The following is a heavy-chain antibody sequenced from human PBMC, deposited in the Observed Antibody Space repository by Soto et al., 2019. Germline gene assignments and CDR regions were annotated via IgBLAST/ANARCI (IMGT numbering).Heavy chain of an antibody. CDR1: GGSFSGYY. CDR3: ARGEYQLLFFSNTRQNWFDP. CDR2: INHSGST. D-gene: IGHD2-2*01. Sequence: SETLSLTCAVYGGSFSGYYWSWIRQPPGKGLEWIGEINHSGSTNYNPSLKSRVTISVDTSKNQFSLKLSSVTAADTAVYYFARGEYQLLFFSNTRQNWFDPWGQGTLVTVSS. J-gene: IGHJ5*02. V-gene: IGHV4-34*01.